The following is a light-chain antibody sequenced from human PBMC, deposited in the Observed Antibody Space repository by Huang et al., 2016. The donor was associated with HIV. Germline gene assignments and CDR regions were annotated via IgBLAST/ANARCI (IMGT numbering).Light chain of an antibody. CDR1: QSVNRN. V-gene: IGKV3D-15*01. CDR2: GAS. J-gene: IGKJ3*01. Sequence: EVVMTQSPATLSVSPGERAILSCRASQSVNRNFAWYQQKPGQAPRLLIYGASTRAAGIPARFSGSGSGTEFTLTINSLQSEDFAVYYCHQYDKWGFTFGPGTKVDIK. CDR3: HQYDKWGFT.